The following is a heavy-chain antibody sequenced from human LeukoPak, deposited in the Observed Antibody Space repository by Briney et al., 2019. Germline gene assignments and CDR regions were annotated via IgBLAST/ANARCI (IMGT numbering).Heavy chain of an antibody. Sequence: GVSLRLSRAASGFAFRNYGVHWVRHAPGKGLEWVTFIRDDGSIKNYADSVKGRFTISRDNSKHTMYLQMNSLRAEDTAIYYCAKDLGTRSVHDALDIWGQGTMVTVSS. CDR1: GFAFRNYG. D-gene: IGHD1-1*01. V-gene: IGHV3-30*02. J-gene: IGHJ3*02. CDR2: IRDDGSIK. CDR3: AKDLGTRSVHDALDI.